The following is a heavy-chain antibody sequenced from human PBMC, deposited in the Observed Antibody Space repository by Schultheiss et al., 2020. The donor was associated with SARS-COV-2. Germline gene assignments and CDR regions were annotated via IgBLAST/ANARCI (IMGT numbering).Heavy chain of an antibody. D-gene: IGHD3-3*01. V-gene: IGHV4-31*03. CDR3: ATEIRRYYDFWSGYNYSYGMDV. J-gene: IGHJ6*02. CDR2: IYYSGST. CDR1: GGSISSGGYY. Sequence: SETLSLTCTVSGGSISSGGYYWSWIRQHPGKGLEWIGYIYYSGSTYYNPSLKSRVTISVDTSKNQFSLKLSSVTAADTAVYYCATEIRRYYDFWSGYNYSYGMDVWGQGTTVTVAS.